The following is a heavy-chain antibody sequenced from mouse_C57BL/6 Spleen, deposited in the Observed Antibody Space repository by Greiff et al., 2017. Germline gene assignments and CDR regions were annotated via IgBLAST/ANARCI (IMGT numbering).Heavy chain of an antibody. V-gene: IGHV14-1*01. CDR3: TTNWEPTY. CDR1: GFNIKDYY. Sequence: EVKLMESGAELVRPGASVKLSCTASGFNIKDYYMHWVKQRPEQGLEWIGRIDPEDGDTEYAPKFQGKATMTADTSSTTAYLQLSSLTSEDTAVYYCTTNWEPTYWGQGTLVTVSA. J-gene: IGHJ3*01. D-gene: IGHD4-1*01. CDR2: IDPEDGDT.